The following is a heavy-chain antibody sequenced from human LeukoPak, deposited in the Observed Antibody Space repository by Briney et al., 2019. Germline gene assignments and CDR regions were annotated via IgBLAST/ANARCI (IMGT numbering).Heavy chain of an antibody. D-gene: IGHD3-10*01. CDR3: ARALWFGETFPAY. J-gene: IGHJ4*02. CDR1: GFTFSSYS. V-gene: IGHV3-21*01. Sequence: GVSLRLSCAASGFTFSSYSMNWVRQAPGKGLEWVSSISSSSSYIYYADSVKGRFTISRDNAENSLYLQMNSLRAEDTAVYYCARALWFGETFPAYWGQGTLVTVSS. CDR2: ISSSSSYI.